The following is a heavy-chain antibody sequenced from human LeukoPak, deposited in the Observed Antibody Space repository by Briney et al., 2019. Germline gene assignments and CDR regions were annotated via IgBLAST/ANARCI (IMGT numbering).Heavy chain of an antibody. J-gene: IGHJ3*02. CDR2: IYYSGST. CDR3: AREKGWNDNFFDI. CDR1: GGSISSYY. V-gene: IGHV4-59*01. D-gene: IGHD1-1*01. Sequence: SETLSLTCTVSGGSISSYYWSWIRQPPGKGLEWIGYIYYSGSTNYNPSLKSRVTISVDTSKNQFSLKLSSVTAADTAVCYCAREKGWNDNFFDIWGQGTMVTVSS.